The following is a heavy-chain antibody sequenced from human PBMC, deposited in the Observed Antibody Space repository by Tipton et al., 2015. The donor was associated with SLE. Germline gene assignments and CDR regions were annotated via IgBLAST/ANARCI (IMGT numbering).Heavy chain of an antibody. CDR3: ARGVGATGFDY. V-gene: IGHV4-34*01. Sequence: LRLSCAASGFTFSSYEMNWVRQAPGKGLEWIGEINHSGSTNYNPSLKSRVTISVDTSKNQFSPKLSSVTAADTAVYYCARGVGATGFDYWGQGTLVTVSS. D-gene: IGHD1-26*01. J-gene: IGHJ4*02. CDR1: GFTFSSYE. CDR2: INHSGST.